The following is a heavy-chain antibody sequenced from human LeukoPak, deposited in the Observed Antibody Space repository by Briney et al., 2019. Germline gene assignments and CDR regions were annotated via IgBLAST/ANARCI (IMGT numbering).Heavy chain of an antibody. Sequence: GGSLRLSCAASGFTFSNYAMSWVRQAPGKGLEWVSAFSGSGGNTYYADSVKGRFIISRDNSKNTLYLQMNSLRAEDTAVYYCAKFALRYCSGGSCHPFDYWGQGTLVTVSS. CDR3: AKFALRYCSGGSCHPFDY. D-gene: IGHD2-15*01. V-gene: IGHV3-23*01. CDR1: GFTFSNYA. J-gene: IGHJ4*02. CDR2: FSGSGGNT.